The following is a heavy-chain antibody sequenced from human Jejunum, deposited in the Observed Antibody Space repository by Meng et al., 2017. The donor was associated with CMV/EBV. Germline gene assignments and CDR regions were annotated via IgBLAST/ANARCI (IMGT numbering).Heavy chain of an antibody. J-gene: IGHJ4*02. Sequence: TFRTYDMHWVRQAPGKGLQWMAYMSYDGINKEYADSVKNRFNISRDTSKNTLYLQMNSLRDEDTAVYFCAKPACNGGSCYSFDYWGQGTRVTISS. CDR3: AKPACNGGSCYSFDY. CDR1: TFRTYD. D-gene: IGHD2-15*01. V-gene: IGHV3-30*02. CDR2: MSYDGINK.